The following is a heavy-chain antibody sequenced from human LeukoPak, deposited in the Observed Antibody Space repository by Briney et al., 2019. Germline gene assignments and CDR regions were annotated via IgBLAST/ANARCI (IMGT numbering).Heavy chain of an antibody. CDR2: IYTSGST. J-gene: IGHJ4*02. D-gene: IGHD6-19*01. V-gene: IGHV4-61*02. CDR1: GGSISSGSYY. CDR3: ARDRDSSGRDY. Sequence: SETLSLTCTVSGGSISSGSYYWSWIRQPAGKGLEWIGRIYTSGSTNYNPSLKSRITISVDTSKNQFSLKLSSVTAADTAVYYCARDRDSSGRDYWDQGTLVTVSS.